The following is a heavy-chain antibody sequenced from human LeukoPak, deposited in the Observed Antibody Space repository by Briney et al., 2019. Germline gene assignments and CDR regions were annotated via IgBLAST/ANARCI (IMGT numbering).Heavy chain of an antibody. V-gene: IGHV5-10-1*01. CDR1: GYSFTSYW. CDR3: ARRIRVPATDYYFDY. Sequence: GESLKISCKGSGYSFTSYWISWVRQMPGKGLEWMGRIDPSDSYTNYSPSFQGHVTISADKSITTAYLQWGSLKASDTAMYYCARRIRVPATDYYFDYWSQGTLVTVSS. CDR2: IDPSDSYT. D-gene: IGHD3-3*01. J-gene: IGHJ4*02.